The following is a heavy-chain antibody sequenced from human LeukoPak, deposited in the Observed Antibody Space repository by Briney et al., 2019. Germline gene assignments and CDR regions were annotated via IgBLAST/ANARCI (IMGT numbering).Heavy chain of an antibody. Sequence: GGSLRLSCAASGFTFSSYGMHWVRQAPGKGLEWVAVIWYDGSNKYYADSVKGRSTISRDNSKNTLYLQMNSLRAEDTAVYYCASLTGTHDYWGQGTLVTVSS. V-gene: IGHV3-33*01. CDR1: GFTFSSYG. CDR2: IWYDGSNK. D-gene: IGHD1-20*01. CDR3: ASLTGTHDY. J-gene: IGHJ4*02.